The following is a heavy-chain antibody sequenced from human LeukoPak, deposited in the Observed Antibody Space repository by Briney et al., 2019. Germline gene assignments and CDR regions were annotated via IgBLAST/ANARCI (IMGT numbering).Heavy chain of an antibody. V-gene: IGHV3-53*05. J-gene: IGHJ4*02. D-gene: IGHD4-23*01. CDR1: GFTVSSNY. CDR2: IYSGGST. Sequence: PGGSLRLSCAASGFTVSSNYMSWVRQAPGKGLEWVSVIYSGGSTYYADSVKGRFIISRDNSKNTLYLQMNSLRVEDTAVYYCARAKDYVGKAGNIDCWGQGTLVTVSS. CDR3: ARAKDYVGKAGNIDC.